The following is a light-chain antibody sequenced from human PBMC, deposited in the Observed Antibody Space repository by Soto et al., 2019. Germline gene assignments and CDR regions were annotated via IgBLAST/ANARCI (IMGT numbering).Light chain of an antibody. V-gene: IGKV1-5*01. Sequence: DIQMTQSPSTLSASVGDRITITCRDSQSVSRRLAWFQQKPGKAPKLLSYDASSLESGVPSRFSGRGSGTEFTLTISSLQPDDCATYYCHTYNSYSLHTFGQGTKVDIK. CDR3: HTYNSYSLHT. CDR1: QSVSRR. J-gene: IGKJ2*01. CDR2: DAS.